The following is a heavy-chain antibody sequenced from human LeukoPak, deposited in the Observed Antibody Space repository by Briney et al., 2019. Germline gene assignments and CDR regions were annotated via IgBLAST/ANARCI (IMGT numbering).Heavy chain of an antibody. CDR3: ARDGAAGKGSYYYYYMDV. J-gene: IGHJ6*03. Sequence: GSLRLSCTASGFTFSSYAMHWVRQAPGKGLEWVSSISGGGDTTNYADSVKGRFTISRDNSKNTLYLQMNSLRAEDTAVYYCARDGAAGKGSYYYYYMDVWGKGTTVTVSS. CDR1: GFTFSSYA. CDR2: ISGGGDTT. V-gene: IGHV3-23*01. D-gene: IGHD6-13*01.